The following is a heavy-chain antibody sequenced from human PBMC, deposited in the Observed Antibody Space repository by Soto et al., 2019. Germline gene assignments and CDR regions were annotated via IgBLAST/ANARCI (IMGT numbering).Heavy chain of an antibody. CDR2: ISAYNGNT. J-gene: IGHJ4*02. CDR1: GYTFTSYG. Sequence: GASVKVSCKASGYTFTSYGISWVRQAPGQGLEWMGWISAYNGNTNYAQKLKGRVTMTTDTSKSTAYMELRSLRSDDTAVYYCARDPESYYYDSSGPSHIDYFDYWGQGTLVTVSS. D-gene: IGHD3-22*01. CDR3: ARDPESYYYDSSGPSHIDYFDY. V-gene: IGHV1-18*01.